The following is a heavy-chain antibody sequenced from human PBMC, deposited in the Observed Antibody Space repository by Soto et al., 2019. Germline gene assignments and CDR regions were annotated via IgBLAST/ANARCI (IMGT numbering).Heavy chain of an antibody. CDR2: ISSTTNYI. CDR3: ARESEDLTSNFDY. J-gene: IGHJ4*02. Sequence: KPGGSLRLSCAASGFIFTMYSMNWVRHAPGEGLEWVSSISSTTNYIYYGDSMKGRFTISRDNAKNSLYLEMNSLRAEDTAVYYCARESEDLTSNFDYWGQGTLVTVSS. CDR1: GFIFTMYS. V-gene: IGHV3-21*06.